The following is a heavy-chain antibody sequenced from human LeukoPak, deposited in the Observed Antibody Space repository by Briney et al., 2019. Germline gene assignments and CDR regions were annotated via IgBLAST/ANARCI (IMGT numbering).Heavy chain of an antibody. J-gene: IGHJ4*02. Sequence: PSETLSLTCAVYGGSFSGYYWSWIRQPPGKGLEWIGSIYYSGSTYYNLSLKSRVTISVDTSKNQFSLKLNSVTATDTAVYYCARHYGPWGQGTLVTVSS. CDR2: IYYSGST. CDR3: ARHYGP. D-gene: IGHD3-10*01. CDR1: GGSFSGYY. V-gene: IGHV4-59*08.